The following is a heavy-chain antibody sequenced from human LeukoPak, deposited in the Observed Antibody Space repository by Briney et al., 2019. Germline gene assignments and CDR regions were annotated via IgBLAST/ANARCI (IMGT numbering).Heavy chain of an antibody. V-gene: IGHV4-34*01. CDR1: GGSFSGYY. CDR3: ARAAGTYYYESSGSPDAFDI. D-gene: IGHD3-22*01. J-gene: IGHJ3*02. Sequence: SETLSLTCAVYGGSFSGYYWSWIRQPPGKGLEWIGEINHSGSTNYNPSLKSRVTISVDTSKNQFSLKLSSVTAADTAVYYCARAAGTYYYESSGSPDAFDIWGQGTMVTVSS. CDR2: INHSGST.